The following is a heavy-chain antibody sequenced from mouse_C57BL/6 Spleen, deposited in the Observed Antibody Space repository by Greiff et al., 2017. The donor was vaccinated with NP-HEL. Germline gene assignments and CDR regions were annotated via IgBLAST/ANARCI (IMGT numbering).Heavy chain of an antibody. CDR3: ARWYYYGSSPYWYFDV. CDR2: INPNNGGT. CDR1: GYTFTDYN. J-gene: IGHJ1*03. Sequence: VQLQQSGPELVKPGASVKIPCKASGYTFTDYNMDWVKQSHGKSLEWTGEINPNNGGTIYNQKFKGKATLTVDKSSSTAYMELRSLTSEDTAVYYCARWYYYGSSPYWYFDVWGTGTTVTVSS. V-gene: IGHV1-18*01. D-gene: IGHD1-1*01.